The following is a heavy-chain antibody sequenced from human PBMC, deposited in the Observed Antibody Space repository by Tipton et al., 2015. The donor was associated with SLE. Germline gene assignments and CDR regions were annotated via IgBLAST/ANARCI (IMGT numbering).Heavy chain of an antibody. CDR3: ARERGYNDPFFLH. D-gene: IGHD5-12*01. V-gene: IGHV5-51*03. Sequence: QLVQSGEEVKKSGESLKISCEGSGYSFSGYWIGWARQMPGKGLEWMGIIYPGDSNTRYSPSFQGQVTISADRSINTVYLQWRSLKASDTAIYYCARERGYNDPFFLHWGQGTLVTVSS. J-gene: IGHJ1*01. CDR1: GYSFSGYW. CDR2: IYPGDSNT.